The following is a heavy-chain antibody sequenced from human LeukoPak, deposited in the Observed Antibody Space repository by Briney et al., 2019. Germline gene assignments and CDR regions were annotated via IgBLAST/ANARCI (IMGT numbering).Heavy chain of an antibody. Sequence: PSETLSLTCTVSGGSISSYYWSWIRQPPGKGLEWLGNISYSGSTNYNPSLKSRVTISVDTSKNQFSLKLSSVTAADTAVYYCASSTKQWLVYFDYWGQGTLVTVSS. V-gene: IGHV4-59*01. CDR3: ASSTKQWLVYFDY. D-gene: IGHD6-19*01. J-gene: IGHJ4*02. CDR2: ISYSGST. CDR1: GGSISSYY.